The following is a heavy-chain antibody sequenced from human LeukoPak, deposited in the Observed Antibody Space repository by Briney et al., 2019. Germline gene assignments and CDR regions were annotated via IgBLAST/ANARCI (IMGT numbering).Heavy chain of an antibody. CDR3: ARDLRFLEWLPLDY. V-gene: IGHV1-18*01. D-gene: IGHD3-3*01. CDR2: ISAYNGNT. J-gene: IGHJ4*02. Sequence: GASVKVSCKASGYTFTSYGISWVRQAPGQGLEWMGWISAYNGNTNYAQKLQGRVTMTTDTSTSTAYMELRSLRSDDTAVYYCARDLRFLEWLPLDYWGQGTLVTVSS. CDR1: GYTFTSYG.